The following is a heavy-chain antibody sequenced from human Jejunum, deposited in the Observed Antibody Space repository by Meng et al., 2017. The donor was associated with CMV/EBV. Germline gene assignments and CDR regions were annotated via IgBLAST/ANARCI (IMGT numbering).Heavy chain of an antibody. D-gene: IGHD2-2*02. CDR2: ISGSGGTT. CDR3: AKGKYQLLYNFDH. J-gene: IGHJ4*02. CDR1: GFTFDTYG. V-gene: IGHV3-23*03. Sequence: SGFTFDTYGMTWVRQAPGKGLEWVSVISGSGGTTYYADSVKGRFTISRDNSKNMLYLQMNGLRADNSAVYYCAKGKYQLLYNFDHWGQGTLVTVSS.